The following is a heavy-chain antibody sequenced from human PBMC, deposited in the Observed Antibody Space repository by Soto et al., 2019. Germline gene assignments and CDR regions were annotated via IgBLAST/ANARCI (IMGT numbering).Heavy chain of an antibody. D-gene: IGHD2-2*01. V-gene: IGHV3-30-3*01. CDR1: GFTFSTYA. J-gene: IGHJ4*02. CDR2: ISYDGSNT. CDR3: ARDQFRSITCQLDY. Sequence: GGSLRLSCAVSGFTFSTYAMHWVRQAPGKGLEWVAVISYDGSNTYYADSVKGRFTISRDNMLYLQMNSLRAEDTAVYYCARDQFRSITCQLDYWGQGTLVTVSS.